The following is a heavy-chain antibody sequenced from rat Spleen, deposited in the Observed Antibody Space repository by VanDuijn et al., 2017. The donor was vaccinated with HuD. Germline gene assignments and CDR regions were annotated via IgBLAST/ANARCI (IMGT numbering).Heavy chain of an antibody. V-gene: IGHV5-25*01. CDR2: ISTSGGST. CDR1: GFTFSNYD. CDR3: ARQGMDA. Sequence: EVQLVESGGGLVQPGRSLKLSCAASGFTFSNYDMAWVRQAPTNGLEWVASISTSGGSTYYRDSVKGRFTVSRDNAKSTLYLQMDSLRSEDTATYYCARQGMDAWGQGASVTVSS. J-gene: IGHJ4*01.